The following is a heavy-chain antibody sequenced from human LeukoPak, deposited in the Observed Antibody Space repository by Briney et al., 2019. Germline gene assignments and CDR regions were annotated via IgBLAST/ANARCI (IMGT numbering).Heavy chain of an antibody. D-gene: IGHD3-9*01. V-gene: IGHV1-69*13. CDR3: ARAKANYDILTGFYLGPADHDAFDI. J-gene: IGHJ3*02. CDR2: IIPIFGTA. CDR1: GGTFSSYA. Sequence: SGKVSCKASGGTFSSYAISWVRQAPGQALEWMVGIIPIFGTANYAQKFQGRVTITADESTSTAYMELSSLRSEDTAVYYCARAKANYDILTGFYLGPADHDAFDIWGQGTMVTVSS.